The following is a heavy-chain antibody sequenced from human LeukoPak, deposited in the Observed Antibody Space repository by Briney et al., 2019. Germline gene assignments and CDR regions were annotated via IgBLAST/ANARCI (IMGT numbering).Heavy chain of an antibody. CDR3: ARGDSSGYY. D-gene: IGHD3-22*01. Sequence: PSETLSLTCAVSGYSISSGYYWGWIRQPPGKGLEWIGSIYHSGSTYYNPSLKSRVTISVDTSKNQFSQKLSPVTAADTAVYYCARGDSSGYYWGQGTLVTVSS. J-gene: IGHJ4*02. V-gene: IGHV4-38-2*01. CDR2: IYHSGST. CDR1: GYSISSGYY.